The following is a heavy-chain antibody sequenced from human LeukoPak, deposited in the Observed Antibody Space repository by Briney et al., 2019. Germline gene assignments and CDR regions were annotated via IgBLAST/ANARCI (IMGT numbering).Heavy chain of an antibody. D-gene: IGHD5-18*01. V-gene: IGHV3-74*01. CDR1: GFTFSSYW. Sequence: SGGSLRLSCAASGFTFSSYWMHWVRHTPGKGLVWVSRIKGDGSSTSYADSVKGRFTISGDNAKNTLYLQMNSLRAEDTAVYCCARDGYSFGHDFDYWGQGTLVTVSS. CDR2: IKGDGSST. J-gene: IGHJ4*02. CDR3: ARDGYSFGHDFDY.